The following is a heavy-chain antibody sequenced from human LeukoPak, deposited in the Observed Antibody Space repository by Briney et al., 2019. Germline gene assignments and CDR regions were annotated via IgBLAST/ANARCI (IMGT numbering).Heavy chain of an antibody. J-gene: IGHJ4*02. V-gene: IGHV3-30*04. Sequence: PGGSLRLSCAASGFTFSSYAMHWVRQAPGKGLEWVAVISYDGSNKYYADSVKGRFTISRDNSKNTLYPQMNSLRAEDTAVYYCARVPPRQLVGDYWGQGTLVTVSS. D-gene: IGHD6-13*01. CDR2: ISYDGSNK. CDR3: ARVPPRQLVGDY. CDR1: GFTFSSYA.